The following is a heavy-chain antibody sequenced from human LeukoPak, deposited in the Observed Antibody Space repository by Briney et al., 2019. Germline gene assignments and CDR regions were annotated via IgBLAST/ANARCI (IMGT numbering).Heavy chain of an antibody. Sequence: GGSLRLSCAASGFTFSSYSMNWVRQAPGRGLEWVSSISSSSSYIYYADSVKGRFTISRDNAKNSLYLQMNSLRAEDTAVYYCAREGSGGYDVSDYWGQGTLVTVSS. J-gene: IGHJ4*02. CDR2: ISSSSSYI. V-gene: IGHV3-21*01. CDR1: GFTFSSYS. CDR3: AREGSGGYDVSDY. D-gene: IGHD6-19*01.